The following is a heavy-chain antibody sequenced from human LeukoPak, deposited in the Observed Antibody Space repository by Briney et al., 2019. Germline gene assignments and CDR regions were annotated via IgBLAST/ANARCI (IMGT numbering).Heavy chain of an antibody. CDR1: GFTFSNYW. Sequence: GGSLRLSCAASGFTFSNYWMSWVRQAPGKGLEWVTNIKGDGSYKYYVDSVKGRFTISRDNAKSSVYLQMNTLRAEDTAVYYCATSADSSGNDWGQGTLVTVSS. D-gene: IGHD3-22*01. CDR2: IKGDGSYK. V-gene: IGHV3-7*03. CDR3: ATSADSSGND. J-gene: IGHJ4*02.